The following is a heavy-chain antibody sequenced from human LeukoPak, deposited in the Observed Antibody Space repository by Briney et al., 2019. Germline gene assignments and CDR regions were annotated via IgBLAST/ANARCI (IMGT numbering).Heavy chain of an antibody. Sequence: PGGSLRLSCAASGFTLSSYAMSWVRQAPGKGLEWVSTIDVTTGGSYYADSVKGRFTISRDTFQNTLYLQQNSMRVDDTAVYYCAKVNYYQPYFWGQGTLVAVSS. V-gene: IGHV3-23*01. CDR1: GFTLSSYA. D-gene: IGHD3-22*01. J-gene: IGHJ4*02. CDR3: AKVNYYQPYF. CDR2: IDVTTGGS.